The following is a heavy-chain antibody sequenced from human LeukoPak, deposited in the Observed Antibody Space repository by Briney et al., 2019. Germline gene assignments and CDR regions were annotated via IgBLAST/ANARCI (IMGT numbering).Heavy chain of an antibody. CDR2: INPNSGGT. J-gene: IGHJ4*02. V-gene: IGHV1-2*06. CDR1: GYTFTAYY. CDR3: ARDYTSCYDY. D-gene: IGHD2-2*01. Sequence: GASVKVSCKASGYTFTAYYLHWVGQALGQGLEWMGRINPNSGGTNYAQKFQGRVTMTRDTSISTAYMELSRLRSDDTAVYYCARDYTSCYDYWGQGTLVTVSS.